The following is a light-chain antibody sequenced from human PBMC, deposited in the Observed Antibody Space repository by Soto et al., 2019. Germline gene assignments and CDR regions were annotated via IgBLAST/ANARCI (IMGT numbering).Light chain of an antibody. CDR2: GGS. V-gene: IGKV3D-15*01. J-gene: IGKJ5*01. Sequence: IVMTQSPATLSVSPGERATVSCRASQSVSAGLAWYQQKPGQAPRLLIYGGSSRATGVPDRFSGSGSGTEFTLTISSLQSEDFAVYYCQQYNNWPPITFGQGTRLEIK. CDR3: QQYNNWPPIT. CDR1: QSVSAG.